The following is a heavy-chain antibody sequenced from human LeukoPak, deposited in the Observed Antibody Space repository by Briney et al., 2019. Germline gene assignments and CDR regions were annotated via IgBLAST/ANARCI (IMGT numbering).Heavy chain of an antibody. J-gene: IGHJ4*02. CDR2: IYYSGST. CDR3: ARDSPRYDSSGYSPYFDY. Sequence: PSETLSLTCTVSGGSISSSSYYWGWIRQPPGKGLEWIGSIYYSGSTYYNPSLKSRVTISVDTSKNQFSLKLSSVTAADTAVYCCARDSPRYDSSGYSPYFDYWGQGTLVTVSS. CDR1: GGSISSSSYY. D-gene: IGHD3-22*01. V-gene: IGHV4-39*07.